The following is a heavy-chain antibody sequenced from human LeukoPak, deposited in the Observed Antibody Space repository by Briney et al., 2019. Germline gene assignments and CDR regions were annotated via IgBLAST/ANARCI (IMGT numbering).Heavy chain of an antibody. CDR1: AGSISSGGYY. CDR3: ARALGSSGYGWFDPWGQGTLVTVSSDYYGMDV. J-gene: IGHJ6*02. CDR2: IYYSGST. Sequence: SETLSLTCTVSAGSISSGGYYWSWIRQHPGEGLEWIGNIYYSGSTYYNPSLKSRLTISVDTSKNQFSLKLSSVTAADTAVYYCARALGSSGYGWFDPWGQGTLVTVSSDYYGMDVWGQGTTVTVSS. D-gene: IGHD3-22*01. V-gene: IGHV4-31*03.